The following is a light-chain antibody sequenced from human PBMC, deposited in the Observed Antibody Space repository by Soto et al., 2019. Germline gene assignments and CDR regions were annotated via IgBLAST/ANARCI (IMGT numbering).Light chain of an antibody. CDR3: SSYASSSPFV. Sequence: QAVVTQPASVSGSPGQSITISCTGTGSDVGGSKYVSWYQHLPGKAPKLMIYDVSYRPSGVSDRFSGSKSGNTASLIISGLQAEDEADYYCSSYASSSPFVFGTGTKLTVL. V-gene: IGLV2-14*03. CDR1: GSDVGGSKY. J-gene: IGLJ1*01. CDR2: DVS.